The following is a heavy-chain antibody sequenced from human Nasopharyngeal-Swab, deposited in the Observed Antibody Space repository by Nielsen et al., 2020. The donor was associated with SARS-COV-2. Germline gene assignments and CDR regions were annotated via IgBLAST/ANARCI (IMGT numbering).Heavy chain of an antibody. V-gene: IGHV3-9*01. D-gene: IGHD5-18*01. Sequence: GGSLRLFCAASGFTFDDYAMHWVRQAPGKGLEWVSGISWNSGSTGYADSVKGRFTISRDNAKNSLYLQMNSLRAEDTALYYCVRGYSYGLRDYFDYWGQGTLVTVSS. CDR1: GFTFDDYA. CDR2: ISWNSGST. CDR3: VRGYSYGLRDYFDY. J-gene: IGHJ4*02.